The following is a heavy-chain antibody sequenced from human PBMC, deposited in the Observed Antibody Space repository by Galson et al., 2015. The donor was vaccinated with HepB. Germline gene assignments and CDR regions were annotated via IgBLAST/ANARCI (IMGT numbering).Heavy chain of an antibody. CDR3: ARGLSERAYLLAYWYFDR. V-gene: IGHV4-34*01. Sequence: ETLSVTCALYGGSLSDYNWIWISQPPGKGLEWIGEITDSGSTNYNPSLKSRVSISLDRSKEQFSLKLTSVTAADTAVYYCARGLSERAYLLAYWYFDRWGRGTLVTVSS. J-gene: IGHJ2*01. CDR2: ITDSGST. D-gene: IGHD3-3*02. CDR1: GGSLSDYN.